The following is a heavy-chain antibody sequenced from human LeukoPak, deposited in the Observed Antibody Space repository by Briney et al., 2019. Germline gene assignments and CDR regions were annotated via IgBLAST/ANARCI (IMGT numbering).Heavy chain of an antibody. J-gene: IGHJ4*02. V-gene: IGHV4-39*02. CDR2: IDYSGNT. CDR1: GGSISSGFY. Sequence: SETLSLTCTVSGGSISSGFYWGWIRQAPGQGLEWIGSIDYSGNTYYIPSLKSRLTISADMSRNQYSLKLGSVTAADTGVYYCARDSGNFQVDYWGLGTLVTVSS. CDR3: ARDSGNFQVDY. D-gene: IGHD1-26*01.